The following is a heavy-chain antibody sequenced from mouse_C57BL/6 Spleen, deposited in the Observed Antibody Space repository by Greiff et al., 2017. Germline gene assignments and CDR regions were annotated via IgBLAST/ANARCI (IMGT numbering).Heavy chain of an antibody. V-gene: IGHV5-16*01. CDR3: ASFRSSWNFDY. CDR2: LNYDGRST. D-gene: IGHD1-1*01. Sequence: EVQLVESEGGLVQPGSSMQLSCTASGFTFSDSSMAWVRQVPEQGLEWVANLNYDGRSTYYLDSLKSRFIISRDNAKNILYLQMSSLKSEDTATYYCASFRSSWNFDYWGQGTTLTVSS. J-gene: IGHJ2*01. CDR1: GFTFSDSS.